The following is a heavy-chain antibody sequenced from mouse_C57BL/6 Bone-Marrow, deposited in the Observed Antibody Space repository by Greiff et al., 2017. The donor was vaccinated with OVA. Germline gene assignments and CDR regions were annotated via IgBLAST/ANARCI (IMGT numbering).Heavy chain of an antibody. CDR1: GFTFSDYY. CDR2: ISNGGGSP. CDR3: ARRGDYDVDYAMDY. Sequence: VQLKESGGGLVQPGGSLKLSCAASGFTFSDYYMYWVRQTPEKRLEWVAYISNGGGSPYYPDTVQGRFTISRDNAKNTLYLQMSRLKSEDTAMYYCARRGDYDVDYAMDYWGQGTSVTVSS. J-gene: IGHJ4*01. D-gene: IGHD2-4*01. V-gene: IGHV5-12*01.